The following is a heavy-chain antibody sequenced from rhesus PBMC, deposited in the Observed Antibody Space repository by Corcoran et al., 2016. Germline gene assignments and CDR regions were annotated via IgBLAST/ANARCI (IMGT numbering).Heavy chain of an antibody. Sequence: QVQLQESGPGLVQPSETLSLTCAVSGYSISSGYNWGWIRQPPGKGLEYIGYISVSSGSTYYNPSLKSLVTISKDTSKNQFSLKLSSVTAADTAVYYCARRGSYSGIDDWGQGVLVTVSS. D-gene: IGHD3-16*01. J-gene: IGHJ4*01. CDR1: GYSISSGYN. CDR2: ISVSSGST. V-gene: IGHV4-99*01. CDR3: ARRGSYSGIDD.